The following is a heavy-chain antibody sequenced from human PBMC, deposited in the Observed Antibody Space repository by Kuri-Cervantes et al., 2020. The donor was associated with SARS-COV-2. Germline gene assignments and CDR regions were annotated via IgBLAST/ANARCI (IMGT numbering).Heavy chain of an antibody. V-gene: IGHV3-30-3*01. CDR3: ARGFSGSYYLYDY. J-gene: IGHJ4*02. CDR2: ISYDGSNK. Sequence: GGSLRLSCAASRFTFSSYAMHWVRQAPGKGLEWVAVISYDGSNKYYADSVKGRFTISRDNSKNTLYLQMNSLRAEDTAVYYCARGFSGSYYLYDYWGQGTLVTVSS. D-gene: IGHD1-26*01. CDR1: RFTFSSYA.